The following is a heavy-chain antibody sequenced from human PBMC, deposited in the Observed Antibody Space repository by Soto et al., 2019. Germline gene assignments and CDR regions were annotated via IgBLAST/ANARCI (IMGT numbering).Heavy chain of an antibody. J-gene: IGHJ4*02. Sequence: SETLSLTCTVSGGSISSYYWSWIRQPPGKGLEWIGYIYYSGSTNYNPSLKSRVTISVDTSKNQFSLKLSSVTAADTAVYYCARGVYVKTTVTTYFDYWGQGTLVTVSS. V-gene: IGHV4-59*12. D-gene: IGHD4-4*01. CDR3: ARGVYVKTTVTTYFDY. CDR2: IYYSGST. CDR1: GGSISSYY.